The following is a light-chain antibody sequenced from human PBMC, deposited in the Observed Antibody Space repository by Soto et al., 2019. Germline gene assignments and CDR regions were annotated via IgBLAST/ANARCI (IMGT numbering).Light chain of an antibody. J-gene: IGKJ2*01. V-gene: IGKV3-20*01. CDR1: EGVSTN. CDR3: QHYGSSPT. Sequence: EIVMTQSPATLSVSPGERATLSCRASEGVSTNLAWYQQKPGQGPRLLIYGASIRATGIPDRFSGRGSGTDFTLTISRLEPEDFAVYYCQHYGSSPTLGQGTKVDIK. CDR2: GAS.